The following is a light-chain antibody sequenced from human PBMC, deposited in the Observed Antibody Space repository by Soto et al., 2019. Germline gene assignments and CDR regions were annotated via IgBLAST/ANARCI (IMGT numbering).Light chain of an antibody. V-gene: IGLV2-23*01. J-gene: IGLJ1*01. CDR2: EGS. Sequence: QSVLTQPASVSGSLGQSTTISCIGSSDNIGSYNLVSWYQQKPGKAPKIFIFEGSKRPSGVSNRFSGSKSGNTASLTISGLQAEDEADYYCCSYASSSSYVFGTGTKLTVL. CDR1: SDNIGSYNL. CDR3: CSYASSSSYV.